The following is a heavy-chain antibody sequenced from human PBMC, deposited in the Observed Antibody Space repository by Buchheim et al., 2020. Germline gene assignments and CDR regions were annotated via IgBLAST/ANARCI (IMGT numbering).Heavy chain of an antibody. V-gene: IGHV3-7*01. CDR1: GFTFSSYW. CDR3: ARWEQQLFFDY. D-gene: IGHD6-13*01. J-gene: IGHJ4*02. Sequence: EVQLVESGGGLVQPGGSLRLSCEASGFTFSSYWMSWVRQAPGKGLEWVANIKQDGSEKYYAASVKGRFTISRDNAKNSLYLQMNSLRAEDTAVYYCARWEQQLFFDYWGQGTL. CDR2: IKQDGSEK.